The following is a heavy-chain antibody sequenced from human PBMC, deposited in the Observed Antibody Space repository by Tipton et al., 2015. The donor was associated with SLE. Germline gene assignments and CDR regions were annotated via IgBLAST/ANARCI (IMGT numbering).Heavy chain of an antibody. J-gene: IGHJ5*02. CDR2: ANHGGST. V-gene: IGHV4-34*10. D-gene: IGHD3-16*01. Sequence: TLSLTCSIYGGSFGGYYWSWIRQPPGKGLEWIGEANHGGSTNYNPSLKSRVTMSVDVSKNQFSLKLSSVTAADTAVYYCARDLRAIGDRFDPWGQGALVTVSS. CDR1: GGSFGGYY. CDR3: ARDLRAIGDRFDP.